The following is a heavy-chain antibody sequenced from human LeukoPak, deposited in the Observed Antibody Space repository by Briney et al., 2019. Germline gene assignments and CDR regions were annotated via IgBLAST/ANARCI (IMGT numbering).Heavy chain of an antibody. CDR1: GFTFSSYA. J-gene: IGHJ4*02. D-gene: IGHD4-17*01. V-gene: IGHV3-23*01. CDR3: AKFEASRGVTTTRLDC. Sequence: PGGSLRLSCAASGFTFSSYAMGWVRQAPGKGLKGVSAISGSGSSAYYADSVKGRFTISRDNSKNTLYLQMNSLRAEDTALYYCAKFEASRGVTTTRLDCWGQGTLVTVSS. CDR2: ISGSGSSA.